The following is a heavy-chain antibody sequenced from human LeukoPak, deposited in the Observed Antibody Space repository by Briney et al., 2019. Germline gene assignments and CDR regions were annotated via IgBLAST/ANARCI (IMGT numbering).Heavy chain of an antibody. J-gene: IGHJ5*02. Sequence: GGSLRLSCVASGLTVSSNYMSWVRQAPGKGLEWVSVIYTGGTIYYADSVKGRFTFSRDNSKNTLYLQMDSLRAEDTAVYYCARGFNRGFDPWGQGTLVTVSS. V-gene: IGHV3-53*01. CDR2: IYTGGTI. D-gene: IGHD1-14*01. CDR3: ARGFNRGFDP. CDR1: GLTVSSNY.